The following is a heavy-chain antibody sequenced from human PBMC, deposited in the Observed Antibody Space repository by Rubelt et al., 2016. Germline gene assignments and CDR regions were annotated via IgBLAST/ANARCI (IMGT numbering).Heavy chain of an antibody. V-gene: IGHV4-59*01. CDR1: GGSISSYY. J-gene: IGHJ6*02. D-gene: IGHD3-3*01. CDR3: ARYYYDFWGGGDYGMDV. Sequence: QVQLQESGPGLVKPSETLSLTCTVSGGSISSYYWSWIRQPPGKGLEWIGYIYYSGSTYYNPSLKSRVTISLDTSKNQFSLKLGSVTAADTALYYCARYYYDFWGGGDYGMDVWGQGTTVTVSS. CDR2: IYYSGST.